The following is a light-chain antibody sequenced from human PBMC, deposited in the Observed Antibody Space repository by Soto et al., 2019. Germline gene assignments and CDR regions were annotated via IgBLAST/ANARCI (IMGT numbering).Light chain of an antibody. CDR2: EGI. J-gene: IGLJ1*01. CDR1: SSTVGGFNV. Sequence: QAVLTEPGSVSGSPGQSTTISCTGTSSTVGGFNVVSWYQQHPGKAPKVIIYEGIKRPSGISNRFSGSNSGSTASLTISGLQAEDEADYYCCSYVGATTYVFGTGTKVTVL. CDR3: CSYVGATTYV. V-gene: IGLV2-23*01.